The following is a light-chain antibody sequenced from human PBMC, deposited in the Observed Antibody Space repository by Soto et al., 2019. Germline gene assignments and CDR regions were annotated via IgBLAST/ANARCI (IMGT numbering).Light chain of an antibody. CDR1: QSVSDSY. Sequence: EIVLTQSPGTLFLSPGERATLSCRASQSVSDSYLAWYQQKPGQAPRLLIYASSRATGIPDRFSGSGSGTDFTLTISRLEPEDFAVYYCQHYSNWPPTFGPGTKVEIK. CDR2: AS. V-gene: IGKV3-20*01. J-gene: IGKJ3*01. CDR3: QHYSNWPPT.